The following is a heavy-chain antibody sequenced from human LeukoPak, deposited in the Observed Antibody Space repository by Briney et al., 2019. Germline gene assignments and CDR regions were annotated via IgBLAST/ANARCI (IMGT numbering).Heavy chain of an antibody. CDR1: GFTFSSYA. CDR3: ARMNYRPLFDY. Sequence: PGGSLRLSCAASGFTFSSYAMSWVRQPPGKGLEWIGSIYYSGSTYYNPSLKSRVTISVDTSKNQFSLKLSSVTAADTAVYYCARMNYRPLFDYWGQGTLVTVSS. D-gene: IGHD1-7*01. J-gene: IGHJ4*02. CDR2: IYYSGST. V-gene: IGHV4-39*01.